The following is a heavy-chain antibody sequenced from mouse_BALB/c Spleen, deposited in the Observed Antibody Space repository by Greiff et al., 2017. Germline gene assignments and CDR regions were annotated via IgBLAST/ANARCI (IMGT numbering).Heavy chain of an antibody. J-gene: IGHJ3*01. CDR2: ISDSGST. CDR1: GYSITSDYA. CDR3: AFYYYGSSYAFAY. V-gene: IGHV3-2*02. D-gene: IGHD1-1*01. Sequence: EVQLQESGPGLVKPSQSLTLTCTVTGYSITSDYAWNWIRQFPGNKLEWMGYISDSGSTSYNPSLKSRISITRDTSKNQFFLQLNSVTTEDTATYDCAFYYYGSSYAFAYWGQGTLVTVSA.